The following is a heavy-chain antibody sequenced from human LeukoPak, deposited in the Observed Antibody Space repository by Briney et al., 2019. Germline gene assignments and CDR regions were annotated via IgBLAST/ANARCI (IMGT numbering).Heavy chain of an antibody. V-gene: IGHV4-4*02. D-gene: IGHD3-3*01. J-gene: IGHJ4*02. CDR3: ARDPDFWSGYYNFDY. CDR2: ISSYSGST. CDR1: GGSISSSNW. Sequence: KSSETLSLTCAVSGGSISSSNWWSWVRQPPGKGLEWIGSISSYSGSTYYNPSLKSRVTISVDTSKNQFSLKLSSVTAADTAVYYCARDPDFWSGYYNFDYWGQGTLVTVSS.